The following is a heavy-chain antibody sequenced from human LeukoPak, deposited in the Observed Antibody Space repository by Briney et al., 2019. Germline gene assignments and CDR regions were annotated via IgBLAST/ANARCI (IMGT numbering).Heavy chain of an antibody. Sequence: ASVKVSCKASGGTFSSYAISWVRQAPGQGLEWMGGIIPIFGTANYAQKFQGRVTITADKSTSTAYMELSSLRSEDTAVYYCAREYCSGGSCQSTVWFDPWGQGTLVTVSS. D-gene: IGHD2-15*01. CDR2: IIPIFGTA. J-gene: IGHJ5*02. CDR1: GGTFSSYA. V-gene: IGHV1-69*06. CDR3: AREYCSGGSCQSTVWFDP.